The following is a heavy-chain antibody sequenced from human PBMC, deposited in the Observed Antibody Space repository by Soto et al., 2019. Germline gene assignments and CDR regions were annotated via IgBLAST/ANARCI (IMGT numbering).Heavy chain of an antibody. CDR2: IYYSGST. D-gene: IGHD1-26*01. J-gene: IGHJ4*02. CDR3: ARGGGGGVDY. V-gene: IGHV4-31*03. Sequence: SETLSLTCTVSGGSISSGSYYWSWIRQHPGKGLEWIGYIYYSGSTYYNPSLKSRVTISVDTSKNQYSLKLSPVTAADTAGEYCARGGGGGVDYWGQGTLVTVSS. CDR1: GGSISSGSYY.